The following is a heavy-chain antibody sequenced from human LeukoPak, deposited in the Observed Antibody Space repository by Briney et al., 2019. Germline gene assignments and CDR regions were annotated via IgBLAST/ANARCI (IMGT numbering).Heavy chain of an antibody. CDR1: GFTFSSYS. D-gene: IGHD4-17*01. CDR3: ARDPTYGDYSYFDY. J-gene: IGHJ4*02. CDR2: ISSSSSYI. Sequence: GGSLRLSCAASGFTFSSYSMNWVRQAPGKGLEWVSSISSSSSYIYHADSVKGRFTISRDNAKNSLYLQMNSLRAEDTAVYYCARDPTYGDYSYFDYWGQGTLVTVSS. V-gene: IGHV3-21*01.